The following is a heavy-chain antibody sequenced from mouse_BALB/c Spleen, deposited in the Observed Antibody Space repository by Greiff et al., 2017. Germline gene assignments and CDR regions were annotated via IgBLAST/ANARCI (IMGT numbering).Heavy chain of an antibody. CDR2: ISYDGSN. Sequence: EESGPGLVKPSQSLSLTCSVTGYSITSGYYWNWIRQFPGNKLEWMGYISYDGSNNYNPSLKNRISITRDTSKNQFFLKLNSVTTEDTATYYCAREGTWYGMDYWGQGTSVTVSS. J-gene: IGHJ4*01. CDR1: GYSITSGYY. V-gene: IGHV3-6*02. CDR3: AREGTWYGMDY.